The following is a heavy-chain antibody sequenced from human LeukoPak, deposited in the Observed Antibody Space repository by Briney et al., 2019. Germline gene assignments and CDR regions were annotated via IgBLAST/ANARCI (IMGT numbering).Heavy chain of an antibody. CDR3: AKHPPLRFWEGPPPPFDY. CDR1: GGSISSSSYY. J-gene: IGHJ4*02. CDR2: IYYSGST. D-gene: IGHD3-16*01. Sequence: PSETLSLTCTVSGGSISSSSYYWGWIRQPPGKGLEWIGSIYYSGSTYYNPSLKSRVTISVDTSKNQFSLKLSSVTTADTAVYYCAKHPPLRFWEGPPPPFDYWGQGTLVTVSS. V-gene: IGHV4-39*01.